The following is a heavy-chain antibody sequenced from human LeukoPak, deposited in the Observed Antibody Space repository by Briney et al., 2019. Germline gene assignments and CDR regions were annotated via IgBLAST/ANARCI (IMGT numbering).Heavy chain of an antibody. CDR3: AKGGVPEYCSGGSCYSFDY. V-gene: IGHV1-69*05. CDR2: IIPIFGTA. J-gene: IGHJ4*02. Sequence: SVKVSCKASGGTFSSYAISWVRQAPGQGLEWMGGIIPIFGTANYAQKFQGRVTITTDESTSTAYMELSSLRAEDTAVYYCAKGGVPEYCSGGSCYSFDYWGQGTLVTVSS. CDR1: GGTFSSYA. D-gene: IGHD2-15*01.